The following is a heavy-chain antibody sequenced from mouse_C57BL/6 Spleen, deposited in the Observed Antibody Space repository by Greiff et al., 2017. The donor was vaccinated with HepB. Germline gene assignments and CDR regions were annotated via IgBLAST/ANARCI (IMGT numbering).Heavy chain of an antibody. D-gene: IGHD1-1*01. Sequence: QVHVKQSGPELVKPGASVKISCKASGYAFSSSWMNWVKQRPGKGLEWIGRIYPGDGDTNYNGKFKGKATLTADKSSSTAYMQLSSLTSEDSAVYFCATGSSYDAMDYWGQGTSVTVSS. CDR2: IYPGDGDT. CDR3: ATGSSYDAMDY. CDR1: GYAFSSSW. J-gene: IGHJ4*01. V-gene: IGHV1-82*01.